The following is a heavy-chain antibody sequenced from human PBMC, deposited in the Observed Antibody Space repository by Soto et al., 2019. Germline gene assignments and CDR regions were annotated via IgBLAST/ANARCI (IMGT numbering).Heavy chain of an antibody. CDR3: ARRGMNSDFWSGYSSYYYYAMDV. CDR2: IYFSGST. V-gene: IGHV4-30-4*01. J-gene: IGHJ6*02. D-gene: IGHD3-3*01. Sequence: TLSLTCTVSGGSISSGDYFWSWIRQPPGKGLEWIGFIYFSGSTYYNPSLKSRLSISIDTSKNEFSLKLTSVTAADTAVYYCARRGMNSDFWSGYSSYYYYAMDVWGQGTTVTVSS. CDR1: GGSISSGDYF.